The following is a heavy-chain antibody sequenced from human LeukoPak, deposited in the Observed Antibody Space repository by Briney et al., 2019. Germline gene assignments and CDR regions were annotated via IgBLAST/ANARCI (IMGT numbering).Heavy chain of an antibody. V-gene: IGHV3-30*02. CDR1: GFTFSSYG. D-gene: IGHD1-1*01. Sequence: GGSLRLSCAASGFTFSSYGMHWVRQAPGKGLEWVAFIRYDGTEKYYADSVKGRFTISRDNSKNTLYLRMNSLRAEDTAVYYCSRLLGERYYYYMDVWGKGTTVTVSS. CDR3: SRLLGERYYYYMDV. CDR2: IRYDGTEK. J-gene: IGHJ6*03.